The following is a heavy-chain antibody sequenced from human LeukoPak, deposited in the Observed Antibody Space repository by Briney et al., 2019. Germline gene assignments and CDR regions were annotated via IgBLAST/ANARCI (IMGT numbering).Heavy chain of an antibody. J-gene: IGHJ5*02. D-gene: IGHD3-22*01. CDR1: GYTFTTYY. Sequence: GASVKVSCKASGYTFTTYYLHWVRQAPGQGLEWMGIINPSGTSTTYAQKFQGRVTMTMDTSTSTVYMELSSLRSEGTAMYYCARGPPGRVYDSSKKGLFDPWGQGTLVTVSS. CDR2: INPSGTST. V-gene: IGHV1-46*01. CDR3: ARGPPGRVYDSSKKGLFDP.